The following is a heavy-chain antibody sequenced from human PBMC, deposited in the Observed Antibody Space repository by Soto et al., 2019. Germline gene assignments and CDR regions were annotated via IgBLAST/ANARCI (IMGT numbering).Heavy chain of an antibody. Sequence: ASVKVSCKVSGYTLTDLSMHWVRHAPGKGLEWMGGFDPEDGETIYAQKFQGRVTMTEDTSTDTAYMELSSLRSEDTAVYYCATVYGIAVAGGDAFDIWGQGTMVTVSS. D-gene: IGHD6-19*01. CDR2: FDPEDGET. V-gene: IGHV1-24*01. CDR3: ATVYGIAVAGGDAFDI. J-gene: IGHJ3*02. CDR1: GYTLTDLS.